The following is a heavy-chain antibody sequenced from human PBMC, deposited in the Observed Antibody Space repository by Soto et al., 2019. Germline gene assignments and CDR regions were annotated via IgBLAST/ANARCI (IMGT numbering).Heavy chain of an antibody. V-gene: IGHV3-53*01. D-gene: IGHD3-9*01. CDR3: ARVGVSTFSDIFSVPRAAYDYGIDV. J-gene: IGHJ6*02. CDR1: GFTVSSNY. Sequence: PGGSLRLSCAASGFTVSSNYMSWVRQAPGKGLEWVSVIYSGGSTYYADSVKGRFTISRDNSKNTLYLQMSSLRAEDTAVYYRARVGVSTFSDIFSVPRAAYDYGIDVWGQGTTVTVSS. CDR2: IYSGGST.